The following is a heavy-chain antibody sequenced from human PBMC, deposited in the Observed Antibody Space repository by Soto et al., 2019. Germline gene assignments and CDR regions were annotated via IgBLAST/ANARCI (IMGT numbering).Heavy chain of an antibody. Sequence: SQTLSLTCAISGDSVSSNSVVWNWIRQSPSRGLEWLGRTYYRSKWFYEYAESVKGRISINPDTSKNQFSLHLNSVTPDDTAINYCARNLYDTSWTLFDFWGQGAVVTVSS. D-gene: IGHD3-22*01. J-gene: IGHJ4*02. CDR2: TYYRSKWFY. V-gene: IGHV6-1*01. CDR1: GDSVSSNSVV. CDR3: ARNLYDTSWTLFDF.